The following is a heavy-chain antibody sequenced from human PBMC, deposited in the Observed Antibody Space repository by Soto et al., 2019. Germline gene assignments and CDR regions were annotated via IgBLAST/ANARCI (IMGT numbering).Heavy chain of an antibody. CDR1: GVSISSGGYY. D-gene: IGHD2-15*01. CDR3: ARHHIAATEMYFEY. Sequence: QVQLQESGPGVVKPSQTLSLTCTVSGVSISSGGYYWSWIRQHPGKGLEWIGYSYDNDSTYYNPSLQRRVTMSVDTSRNQISLKLSSVTSADTAVYYCARHHIAATEMYFEYWGQGTLVTASA. CDR2: SYDNDST. J-gene: IGHJ4*02. V-gene: IGHV4-31*03.